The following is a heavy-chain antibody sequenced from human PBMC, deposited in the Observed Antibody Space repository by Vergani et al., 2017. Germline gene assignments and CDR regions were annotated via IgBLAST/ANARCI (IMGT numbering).Heavy chain of an antibody. V-gene: IGHV1-58*01. D-gene: IGHD2-21*02. CDR3: AADQGGRAYCGGDCYSN. Sequence: QMQLVQSGPEVKKPGTSVKVSCKASGFTFTNSAVQWVRQARGQRLGWIGWIVGGSGNTNYAQQFQERVTISRDMSTGTVYMELSSLRSEDSAVYYCAADQGGRAYCGGDCYSNWGQGTLVTVSS. CDR1: GFTFTNSA. J-gene: IGHJ4*02. CDR2: IVGGSGNT.